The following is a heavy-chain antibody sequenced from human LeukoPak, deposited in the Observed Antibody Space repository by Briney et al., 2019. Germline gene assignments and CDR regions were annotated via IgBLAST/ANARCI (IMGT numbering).Heavy chain of an antibody. CDR2: IYTSGST. J-gene: IGHJ5*02. CDR1: GGSISSYY. CDR3: AREGTSGGLNWLDP. Sequence: SETLSLTCTVSGGSISSYYGSWIRQPAGKGLEWIGRIYTSGSTNYNPSLKSRVTMSVDTSKNQFSLRLSSVNAADTAVYFCAREGTSGGLNWLDPWGQGTLVTVSS. D-gene: IGHD3-10*01. V-gene: IGHV4-4*07.